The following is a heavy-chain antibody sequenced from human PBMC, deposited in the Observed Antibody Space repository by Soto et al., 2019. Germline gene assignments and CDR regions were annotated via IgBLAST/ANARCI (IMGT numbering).Heavy chain of an antibody. D-gene: IGHD2-2*01. CDR2: IYYSGST. Sequence: SETLSLTCTVSGGSISSSSYYWGWIRQPPGRGLEWIGSIYYSGSTYYNPSLKSRVTISVDTSKNQFSLKLGSVTAADTAVYYCAHEVGYCSSTSCPDPFYYYYYYMDVWGKGTTVTVSS. CDR3: AHEVGYCSSTSCPDPFYYYYYYMDV. J-gene: IGHJ6*03. V-gene: IGHV4-39*01. CDR1: GGSISSSSYY.